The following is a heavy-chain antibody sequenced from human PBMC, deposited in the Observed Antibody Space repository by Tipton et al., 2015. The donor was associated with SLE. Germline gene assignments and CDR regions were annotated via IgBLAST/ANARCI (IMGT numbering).Heavy chain of an antibody. CDR2: IYTSGST. V-gene: IGHV4-4*08. CDR1: GGSFSGYY. Sequence: TLSLTCTVSGGSFSGYYWSWIRQPPGKGLEWIGYIYTSGSTKYNPSLQSRVNIFADTSKNQISLKLISVTAADTAVYYCARGKGNDWHIDFWGQGTLVTVSS. J-gene: IGHJ4*02. CDR3: ARGKGNDWHIDF. D-gene: IGHD1/OR15-1a*01.